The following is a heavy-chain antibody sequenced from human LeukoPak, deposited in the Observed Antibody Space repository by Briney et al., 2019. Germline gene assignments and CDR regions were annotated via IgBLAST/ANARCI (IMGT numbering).Heavy chain of an antibody. Sequence: ASVKVSCKVSGYTFTSYDISWVRQAPGQGLEWMGWISAYNGNTNYAQKLQGRVTMTTDTSTSTAYMELRSLRSDDTAVYYCARFLSGYSGLDYWGQGTLVTVSS. J-gene: IGHJ4*02. CDR1: GYTFTSYD. CDR3: ARFLSGYSGLDY. D-gene: IGHD5-12*01. CDR2: ISAYNGNT. V-gene: IGHV1-18*01.